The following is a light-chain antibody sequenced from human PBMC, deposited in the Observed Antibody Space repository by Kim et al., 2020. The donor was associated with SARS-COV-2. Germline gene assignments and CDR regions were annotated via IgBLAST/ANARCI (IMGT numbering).Light chain of an antibody. Sequence: QSVLTQPPSVSGAPGQRVTISCTGSSSNIGAGYDVHWYQQLPGTAPKLLLYGNSSRPSGVPDRFSGSKSGTSASLAITGLQAEDATDYYCQSYDNSLSAVLFGGGTQLTVL. CDR1: SSNIGAGYD. CDR2: GNS. J-gene: IGLJ2*01. CDR3: QSYDNSLSAVL. V-gene: IGLV1-40*01.